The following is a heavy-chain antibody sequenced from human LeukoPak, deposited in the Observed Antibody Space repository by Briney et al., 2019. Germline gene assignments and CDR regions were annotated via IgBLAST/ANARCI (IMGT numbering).Heavy chain of an antibody. J-gene: IGHJ4*02. CDR1: GLSFATAP. V-gene: IGHV3-48*02. D-gene: IGHD4-23*01. CDR2: ITNNINDI. CDR3: ARDLGGGNSIFYFDY. Sequence: GGSLRLSCVASGLSFATAPMDWVRQVPGKGLEWVSFITNNINDISYADSVRGRFTISRDNAKNSLYLQMTDLRDEDTAVYYCARDLGGGNSIFYFDYWGQGTLVTVSS.